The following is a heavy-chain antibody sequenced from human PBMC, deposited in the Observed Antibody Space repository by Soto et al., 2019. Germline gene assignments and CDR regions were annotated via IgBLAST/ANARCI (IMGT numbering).Heavy chain of an antibody. CDR1: GFIFSSYA. CDR3: ARFFAAGTRGYLDS. D-gene: IGHD3-3*01. J-gene: IGHJ4*02. V-gene: IGHV3-23*01. CDR2: MSGSGDNA. Sequence: EVQLLESGGGLVQPGGSLRLSCAASGFIFSSYAMSWVRQAPGKGLEWVSAMSGSGDNAYYAASVKGRFTIARGNSKNLLSLQMKSLRAEDTAIYYCARFFAAGTRGYLDSWGQGTLVTVSS.